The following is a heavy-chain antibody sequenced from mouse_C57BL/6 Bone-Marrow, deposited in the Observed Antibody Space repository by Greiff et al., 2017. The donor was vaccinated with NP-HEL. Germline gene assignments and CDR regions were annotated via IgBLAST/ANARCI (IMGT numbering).Heavy chain of an antibody. CDR2: INPSTGGT. V-gene: IGHV1-42*01. CDR3: ARGWLLQGYAMDY. J-gene: IGHJ4*01. Sequence: VQLQQSGPELVKPGASVKISCKASGYSFTGYYMNWVKQSPEKSLEWIGEINPSTGGTTYNQKFKAKATLTVDKSSSTAYMQLKSLTSEDSAVYYCARGWLLQGYAMDYWGQGTSVTVSS. CDR1: GYSFTGYY. D-gene: IGHD2-3*01.